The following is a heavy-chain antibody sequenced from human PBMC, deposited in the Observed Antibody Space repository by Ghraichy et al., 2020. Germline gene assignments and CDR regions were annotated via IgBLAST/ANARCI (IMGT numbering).Heavy chain of an antibody. CDR2: ISSSGRTI. D-gene: IGHD2-15*01. CDR3: ARGSDFFDATPPGPDY. J-gene: IGHJ4*02. Sequence: LSLTCAASGFTFSYYSMHWVRQAPGKGLECVSYISSSGRTIYYTDSVEGRFTISRDNAKNSLYLQMSSLRDEDTALYYCARGSDFFDATPPGPDYWGQGTLVSVSS. CDR1: GFTFSYYS. V-gene: IGHV3-48*02.